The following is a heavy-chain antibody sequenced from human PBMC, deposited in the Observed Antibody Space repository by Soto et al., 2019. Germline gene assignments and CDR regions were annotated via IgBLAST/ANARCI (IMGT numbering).Heavy chain of an antibody. V-gene: IGHV3-48*01. D-gene: IGHD6-19*01. CDR1: GFTFSSYS. CDR3: ARATSVAGTYRGYYYYMDV. Sequence: GGSLRLSCAASGFTFSSYSMNWVRQAPGKGLEWVSYISSSSSTIYYADSVKGRFTISRDNAKNSLYLQMNSLRAEDTAVYYCARATSVAGTYRGYYYYMDVWGKGTTVTVSS. J-gene: IGHJ6*03. CDR2: ISSSSSTI.